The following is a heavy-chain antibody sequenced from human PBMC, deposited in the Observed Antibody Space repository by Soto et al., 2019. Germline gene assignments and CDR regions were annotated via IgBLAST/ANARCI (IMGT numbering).Heavy chain of an antibody. CDR2: IYYSGST. J-gene: IGHJ5*02. CDR3: ARAMVVTQNWFDP. D-gene: IGHD2-21*02. Sequence: QVQLQESGPGLVKPSQTLSLTCTVSGGSISSGDYYWSWIRQPPGKGLEWIGYIYYSGSTYYNLSLKSRVTISVDTSKNPFSLKLSSVTAADTAVYYCARAMVVTQNWFDPWGQGTPVTVSS. V-gene: IGHV4-30-4*01. CDR1: GGSISSGDYY.